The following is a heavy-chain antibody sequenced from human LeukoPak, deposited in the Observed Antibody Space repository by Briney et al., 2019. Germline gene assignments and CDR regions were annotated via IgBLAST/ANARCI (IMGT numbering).Heavy chain of an antibody. CDR2: SNSDGSST. CDR3: ARGYCSDNTCYVKGIDY. CDR1: EFTFSTYW. V-gene: IGHV3-74*01. J-gene: IGHJ4*02. D-gene: IGHD2-15*01. Sequence: GGSLRLSCAASEFTFSTYWMHWVRQAPGKGLVRVSRSNSDGSSTTYADSVKGRFTISRDNAKNTLYLQMNSLRAEDTAVYYCARGYCSDNTCYVKGIDYWGQGTLVTVSS.